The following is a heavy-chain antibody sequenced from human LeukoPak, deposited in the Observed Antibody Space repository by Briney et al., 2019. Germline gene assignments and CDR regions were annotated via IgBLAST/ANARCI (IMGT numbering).Heavy chain of an antibody. CDR2: IYYSGST. D-gene: IGHD6-19*01. V-gene: IGHV4-31*03. Sequence: SETLSLTCTVSGGSISSGGYYWSWIRQHPGKGLEWIGYIYYSGSTYYNPSLKSRVTISVDTSKNQFSLKLSSVTAADTAVYYCARELRIAVAVGAFDIWGQGTMVTVSS. J-gene: IGHJ3*02. CDR1: GGSISSGGYY. CDR3: ARELRIAVAVGAFDI.